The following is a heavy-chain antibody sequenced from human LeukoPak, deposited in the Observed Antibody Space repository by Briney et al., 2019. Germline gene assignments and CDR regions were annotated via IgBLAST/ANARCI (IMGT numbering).Heavy chain of an antibody. V-gene: IGHV3-23*01. CDR3: AKDYDTLTGYYSLIDY. D-gene: IGHD3-9*01. CDR1: GFSFNIYA. Sequence: PGDSLRLSCAASGFSFNIYAMSWVRQAPGKGLEWVAAIDRSGGSTFYADSVKGRFTISKDNSKNTLYLQINSLRVDDTAIYYCAKDYDTLTGYYSLIDYWGQGTLVTVSS. J-gene: IGHJ4*02. CDR2: IDRSGGST.